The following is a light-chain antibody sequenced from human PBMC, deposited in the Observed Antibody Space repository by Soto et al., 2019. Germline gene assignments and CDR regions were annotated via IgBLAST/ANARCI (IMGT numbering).Light chain of an antibody. CDR1: SSNIGSDYD. J-gene: IGLJ3*02. CDR3: QSYDGSLSGWV. Sequence: QAVLTQPPSVSGAPGQRVTISCTGSSSNIGSDYDVHWYQQPPGAAPQLLISVNSYRPSGVPDRFSASKSGTSASLAITGLQAEDGADYYCQSYDGSLSGWVFGGGTKLTVL. V-gene: IGLV1-40*01. CDR2: VNS.